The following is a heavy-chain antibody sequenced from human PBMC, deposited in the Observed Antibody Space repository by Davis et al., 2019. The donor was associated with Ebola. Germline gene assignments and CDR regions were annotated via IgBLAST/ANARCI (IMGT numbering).Heavy chain of an antibody. D-gene: IGHD2-21*01. CDR2: INPNSCGT. V-gene: IGHV1-2*02. Sequence: ASVKVSCKASGYTFTGYYMHWVRQPPGQGLEWMGWINPNSCGTNYAQKFQGRVTMTRDTSISTAYMELSRLRSDDTAVYYGARDFGVGSCGGDCYAPWGQGTLVTVSS. CDR3: ARDFGVGSCGGDCYAP. J-gene: IGHJ5*02. CDR1: GYTFTGYY.